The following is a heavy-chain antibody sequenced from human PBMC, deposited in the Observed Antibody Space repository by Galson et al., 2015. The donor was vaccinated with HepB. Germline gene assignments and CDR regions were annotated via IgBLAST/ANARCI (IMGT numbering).Heavy chain of an antibody. J-gene: IGHJ3*02. CDR2: INPNSGGT. CDR1: GYTFTGYY. V-gene: IGHV1-2*02. CDR3: ARVDDCSSTSCYFVDAFDI. D-gene: IGHD2-2*01. Sequence: SVKVSCKASGYTFTGYYMHWVRQAPGQGLEWMGWINPNSGGTNYAQKFQGRVTMTRDTSISTAYMELSRLRSDDTAVYYCARVDDCSSTSCYFVDAFDIWGQGTMVTVSS.